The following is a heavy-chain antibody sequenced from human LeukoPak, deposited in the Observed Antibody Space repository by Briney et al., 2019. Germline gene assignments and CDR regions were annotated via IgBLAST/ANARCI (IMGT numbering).Heavy chain of an antibody. V-gene: IGHV3-33*01. CDR2: IWYDGSNK. Sequence: PGRSLRLSCAASGFTFSSYGMHWVRQAPGKGLEWVAVIWYDGSNKYYADSVKGRFTISRDNSKNTLYLQMNSLRAEDTAVYYCARDLVDCSSTSCYCCYYYYGMDVWGKGTTVTVSS. CDR1: GFTFSSYG. D-gene: IGHD2-2*01. CDR3: ARDLVDCSSTSCYCCYYYYGMDV. J-gene: IGHJ6*04.